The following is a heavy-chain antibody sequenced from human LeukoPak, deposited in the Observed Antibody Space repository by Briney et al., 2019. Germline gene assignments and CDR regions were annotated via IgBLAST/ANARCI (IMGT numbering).Heavy chain of an antibody. D-gene: IGHD3-10*01. CDR2: ISYDGSNK. CDR1: GFTFSSYA. J-gene: IGHJ3*02. Sequence: GGSLRLSCAASGFTFSSYAMHWVRQAPGKGLEWVAVISYDGSNKYYADSVKGRFTISRDNSKNTLYLQMNSLRAEDTAVYYCAREGLLWFGESHDAFDIWGQGTMVTVSS. V-gene: IGHV3-30-3*01. CDR3: AREGLLWFGESHDAFDI.